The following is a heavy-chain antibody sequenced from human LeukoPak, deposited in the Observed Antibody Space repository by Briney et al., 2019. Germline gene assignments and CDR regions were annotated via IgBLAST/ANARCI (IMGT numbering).Heavy chain of an antibody. CDR3: VVVGSHMARGVIITFDY. Sequence: ASVKVSCKASGYTFTSYAMNWVRQAPGQGLEWMGWINTNTGNPTYAQGFTGRFVFSLDTSVSTAYLQISSLKAEDTAVYYCVVVGSHMARGVIITFDYWGQGTLVTVSS. J-gene: IGHJ4*02. D-gene: IGHD3-10*01. CDR1: GYTFTSYA. V-gene: IGHV7-4-1*02. CDR2: INTNTGNP.